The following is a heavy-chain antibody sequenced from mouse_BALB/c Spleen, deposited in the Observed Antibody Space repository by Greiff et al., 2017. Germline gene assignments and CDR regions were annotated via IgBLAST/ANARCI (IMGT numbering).Heavy chain of an antibody. J-gene: IGHJ3*01. CDR1: GYTFTDYA. CDR2: ISTYYGDA. Sequence: QVQLKQSGAELVRPGVSVKISCKGSGYTFTDYAMHWVKQSHAKSLEWIGVISTYYGDASYNQKFKGKATMTVDKSSSTAYMELARLTSEDSAIYYCARFLITGGFAYWGQGTLVTVSA. CDR3: ARFLITGGFAY. D-gene: IGHD2-4*01. V-gene: IGHV1S137*01.